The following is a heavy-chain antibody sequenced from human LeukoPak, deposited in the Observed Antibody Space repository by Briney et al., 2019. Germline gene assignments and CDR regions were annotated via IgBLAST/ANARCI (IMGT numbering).Heavy chain of an antibody. J-gene: IGHJ4*02. CDR2: VYPRDSDT. Sequence: GESLKISCRASGYSFTTYWIGWGRQVPRKGREWMGMVYPRDSDTSYSPSFQSQVTISADKSISTAYLQWSSLKAPDTAVYYCAIPGERSRRDWNLDQWGQGTLVTVSS. CDR3: AIPGERSRRDWNLDQ. D-gene: IGHD1-1*01. V-gene: IGHV5-51*01. CDR1: GYSFTTYW.